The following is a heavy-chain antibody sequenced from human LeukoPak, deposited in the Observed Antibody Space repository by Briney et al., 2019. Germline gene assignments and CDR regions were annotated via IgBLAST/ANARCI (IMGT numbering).Heavy chain of an antibody. CDR1: GFTFSSYA. Sequence: GGSLRLSCAASGFTFSSYAMHWVRQAPGKGLEWVAVISYDGSNKYYADSVKGRFTISRDNSKNTLYLQMNSLRAEDTAVYYCASGYSCSWINDYWGQGTLVTVSS. J-gene: IGHJ4*02. CDR2: ISYDGSNK. D-gene: IGHD6-13*01. CDR3: ASGYSCSWINDY. V-gene: IGHV3-30*04.